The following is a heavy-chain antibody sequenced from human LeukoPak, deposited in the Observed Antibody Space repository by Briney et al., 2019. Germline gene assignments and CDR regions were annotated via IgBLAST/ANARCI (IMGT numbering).Heavy chain of an antibody. CDR1: GVSSSSYY. CDR2: IYYSWST. V-gene: IGHV4-59*01. J-gene: IGHJ6*02. D-gene: IGHD3-10*01. CDR3: ARGRYYGSGTSYYYGMDV. Sequence: SETLSLTCTVSGVSSSSYYWSWIRQPPGKGLEWMGYIYYSWSTKYNASLKSGVTISVDTSKNPFSMKLSSVTAADTAVYYCARGRYYGSGTSYYYGMDVWGQGTTVTVSS.